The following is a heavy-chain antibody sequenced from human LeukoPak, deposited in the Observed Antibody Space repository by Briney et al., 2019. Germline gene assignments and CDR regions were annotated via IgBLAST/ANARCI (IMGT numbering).Heavy chain of an antibody. D-gene: IGHD2-15*01. CDR2: IRSKAYGGTT. V-gene: IGHV3-49*04. CDR3: TRGRLGYCSGGSCSYFDY. Sequence: SLRLSCTASGFTSGDSMSWVRQAPGKGLEWVGFIRSKAYGGTTEYAASVKGRFTISRDDSKSIAYLQMNSLKTEDTAVYYCTRGRLGYCSGGSCSYFDYWGQGTLVTVSS. J-gene: IGHJ4*02. CDR1: GFTSGDS.